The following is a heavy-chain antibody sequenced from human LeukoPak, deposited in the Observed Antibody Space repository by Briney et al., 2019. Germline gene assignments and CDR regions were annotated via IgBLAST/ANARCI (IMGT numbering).Heavy chain of an antibody. CDR1: GYTFTSYG. J-gene: IGHJ4*02. D-gene: IGHD4-17*01. Sequence: ASVKVSCKASGYTFTSYGISWVRQAPGQGLEWMGWISAYNGNTNYAQKLQGRVTMTTDTSTSTAYMELRSLRSDDTAVFYCASTSMYGDYVAFAFDRWGQGTLVTVSS. V-gene: IGHV1-18*01. CDR3: ASTSMYGDYVAFAFDR. CDR2: ISAYNGNT.